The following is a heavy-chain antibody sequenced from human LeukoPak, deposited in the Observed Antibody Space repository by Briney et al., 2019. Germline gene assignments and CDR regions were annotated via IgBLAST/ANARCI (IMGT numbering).Heavy chain of an antibody. CDR2: IYYSGST. CDR3: ARGSSGYASAFDI. Sequence: PSETLSLTCTVSGGSISSGDYYWSWIRQPPGKGLEWIGYIYYSGSTYYNPSLKSRVTISVDTSKNQFSLKLSSVTAADTAVYYCARGSSGYASAFDIWGQGTMVTVSS. CDR1: GGSISSGDYY. J-gene: IGHJ3*02. V-gene: IGHV4-30-4*01. D-gene: IGHD3-22*01.